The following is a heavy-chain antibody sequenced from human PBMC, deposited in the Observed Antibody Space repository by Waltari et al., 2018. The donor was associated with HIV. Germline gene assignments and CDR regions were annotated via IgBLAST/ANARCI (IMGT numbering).Heavy chain of an antibody. Sequence: EVQLVESGGGLVQPGGSLRLSCAASGFTFSTNWMSWVRQAPGKGMELVASITPDGSQADYVASVEGRFTISKENAENSLYLQMNSLRAEDTAMYYCAKLRGTVTTYDYWGQGTLVTVSS. CDR2: ITPDGSQA. V-gene: IGHV3-7*01. D-gene: IGHD4-17*01. J-gene: IGHJ4*02. CDR1: GFTFSTNW. CDR3: AKLRGTVTTYDY.